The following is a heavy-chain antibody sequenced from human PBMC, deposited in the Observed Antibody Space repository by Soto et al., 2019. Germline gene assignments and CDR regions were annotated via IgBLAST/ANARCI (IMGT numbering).Heavy chain of an antibody. V-gene: IGHV4-31*03. CDR1: GGSISSGGYY. D-gene: IGHD3-3*01. CDR2: IYYSGST. CDR3: ARGGLKANYDFWSGYYTLNWFDP. Sequence: KPSETLSLTCTVSGGSISSGGYYWSWIRQHPGKGLEWIGYIYYSGSTYYNPSLKSRVTISVDTSKNQFSLKLSSVTAADTAVYYCARGGLKANYDFWSGYYTLNWFDPWGQGTLVTVSS. J-gene: IGHJ5*02.